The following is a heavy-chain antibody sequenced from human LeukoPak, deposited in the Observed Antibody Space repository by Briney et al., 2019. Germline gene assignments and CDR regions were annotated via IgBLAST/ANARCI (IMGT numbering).Heavy chain of an antibody. V-gene: IGHV3-15*01. Sequence: NPGGSLRLSCAASGFTFSGSAMHWVRQASGKGLEWVGRIKSKTDGGTTDYAAPVKGRFTISRDDSKNTLYLQMNSLKTEDTAVYYCTTADLYDSSGWWDSNWFDPWGQGTLVTVSS. D-gene: IGHD3-22*01. CDR1: GFTFSGSA. CDR2: IKSKTDGGTT. J-gene: IGHJ5*02. CDR3: TTADLYDSSGWWDSNWFDP.